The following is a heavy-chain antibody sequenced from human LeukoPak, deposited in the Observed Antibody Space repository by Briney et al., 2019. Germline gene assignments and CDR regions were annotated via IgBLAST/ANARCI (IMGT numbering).Heavy chain of an antibody. CDR1: GYTFTSYY. CDR2: INPSGGST. Sequence: EASVKVSCKASGYTFTSYYMHWVRQAPGQGLEWMGIINPSGGSTNYAQKFQGRVTMTRDTSTSTVYMELSSLTPDDTAVYYCARGSYRGNSISPGYWGQGTLVTVSS. CDR3: ARGSYRGNSISPGY. V-gene: IGHV1-46*01. D-gene: IGHD4-23*01. J-gene: IGHJ4*02.